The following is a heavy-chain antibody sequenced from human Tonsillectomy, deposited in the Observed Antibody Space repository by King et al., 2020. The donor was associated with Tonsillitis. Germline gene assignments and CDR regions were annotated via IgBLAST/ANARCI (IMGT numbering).Heavy chain of an antibody. CDR2: IYYSGST. V-gene: IGHV4-39*01. J-gene: IGHJ4*02. D-gene: IGHD4-17*01. Sequence: LQLQESGPGLVKPSETLSLACTVSGDSISSSTYYWGWIRQPPGKGLDWIVRIYYSGSTYYNPSLNTRCTIDVDTNKNQFSLRHSSVTAADTAVYYCARLGGVRDSDYGGGFDYWGQGTLVTVSS. CDR3: ARLGGVRDSDYGGGFDY. CDR1: GDSISSSTYY.